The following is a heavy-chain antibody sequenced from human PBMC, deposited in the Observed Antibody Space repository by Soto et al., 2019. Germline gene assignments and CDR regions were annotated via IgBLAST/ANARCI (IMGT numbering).Heavy chain of an antibody. J-gene: IGHJ4*02. CDR1: GFTFRSSA. Sequence: EVQLLQSGGGLVQPGGSLRLSCAASGFTFRSSAMSWVRQPPGKGLEWVSAIGPGGVSSYYADSVKGRFTISRDNSKNTLYLQLSSLRAEDTAVYYCAKDRGGKCDFFVDLGQGTQVTVSS. CDR2: IGPGGVSS. CDR3: AKDRGGKCDFFVD. D-gene: IGHD2-21*02. V-gene: IGHV3-23*01.